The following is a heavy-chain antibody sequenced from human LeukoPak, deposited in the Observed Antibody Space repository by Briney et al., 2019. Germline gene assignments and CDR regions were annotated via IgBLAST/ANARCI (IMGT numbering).Heavy chain of an antibody. CDR2: ISSGGSTI. CDR1: GFTFSSYA. D-gene: IGHD3-9*01. CDR3: ARGGFDWLLFNYYYYMDV. Sequence: PGGSLRLSCAASGFTFSSYAMSWVRQAPGKGLEWVSAISSGGSTIHYADSVKGRFTISRDNAKNSLYLQMNSLRAEDTAVYYCARGGFDWLLFNYYYYMDVWGKGTTVTISS. J-gene: IGHJ6*03. V-gene: IGHV3-48*03.